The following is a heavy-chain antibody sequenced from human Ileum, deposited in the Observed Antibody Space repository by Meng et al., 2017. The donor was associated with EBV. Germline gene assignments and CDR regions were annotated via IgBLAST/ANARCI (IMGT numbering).Heavy chain of an antibody. V-gene: IGHV4-4*01. J-gene: IGHJ4*02. D-gene: IGHD3-10*01. Sequence: QVQLQESATELVKPPGTMSLTCAVSGDSVSGSDWWSWGRQPPGKGLEWIGEVYHDGATNYHPSLKSRVTISLDKAKNEVNLHLNSLTAADTAVYFCARSSPIVRGLDYWGQGTLVTVSS. CDR1: GDSVSGSDW. CDR2: VYHDGAT. CDR3: ARSSPIVRGLDY.